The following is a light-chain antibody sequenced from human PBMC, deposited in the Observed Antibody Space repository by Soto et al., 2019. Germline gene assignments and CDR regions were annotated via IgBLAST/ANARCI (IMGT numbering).Light chain of an antibody. J-gene: IGKJ5*01. V-gene: IGKV1-12*01. CDR2: TAS. Sequence: DIQMTQSPSSVTASVGDRVTITCRASQDIITWLAWYQQKPGKAPNLLIYTASNLQSGVPSRFSGSGSGTHFTLTIISLQPEDFGTYYCRQTDSFPITFGQGTRLEI. CDR3: RQTDSFPIT. CDR1: QDIITW.